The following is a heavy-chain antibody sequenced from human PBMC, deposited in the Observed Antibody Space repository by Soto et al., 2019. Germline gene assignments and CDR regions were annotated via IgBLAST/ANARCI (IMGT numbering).Heavy chain of an antibody. Sequence: SETLSLTCTVSGGSISSYYWSWIRQPPGKGLEWIGYIYYSGSTNYNPSLKSRVTISVDTSKNQFSLKLSSVTAADTAVYYCARDSPPEYRSSLFLRGYYYYGMDVWGQGTTVTVSS. CDR2: IYYSGST. J-gene: IGHJ6*02. CDR3: ARDSPPEYRSSLFLRGYYYYGMDV. CDR1: GGSISSYY. D-gene: IGHD6-6*01. V-gene: IGHV4-59*01.